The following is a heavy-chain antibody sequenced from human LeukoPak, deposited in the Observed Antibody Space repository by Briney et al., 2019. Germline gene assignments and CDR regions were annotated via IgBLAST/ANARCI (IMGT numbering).Heavy chain of an antibody. Sequence: GESLKISCKGSGYSFTSDWIGWVRQMRGKGLEWMGIIYPGDSDTRYSPSFQGQVTISADKSISTAYLQWSSLKASDTALYYCARGVGTTSGAFDIWGQGTMVTVSS. CDR1: GYSFTSDW. D-gene: IGHD1-26*01. J-gene: IGHJ3*02. CDR2: IYPGDSDT. CDR3: ARGVGTTSGAFDI. V-gene: IGHV5-51*01.